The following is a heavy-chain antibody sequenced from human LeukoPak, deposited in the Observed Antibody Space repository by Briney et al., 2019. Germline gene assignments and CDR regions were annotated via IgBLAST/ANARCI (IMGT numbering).Heavy chain of an antibody. J-gene: IGHJ3*02. D-gene: IGHD6-19*01. Sequence: GGSLRLSCAASGFTFSSYSMNWVLQAPGKGLEWVSSISSSSSYIYYADSVKGRFTISRDNAKNSLYLQMNSLRAEDTAVYYCARSLPEQWLVLSAFDIWGQGTMVTVSS. V-gene: IGHV3-21*01. CDR3: ARSLPEQWLVLSAFDI. CDR2: ISSSSSYI. CDR1: GFTFSSYS.